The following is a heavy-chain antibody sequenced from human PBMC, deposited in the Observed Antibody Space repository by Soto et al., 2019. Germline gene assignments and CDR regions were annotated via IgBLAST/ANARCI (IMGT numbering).Heavy chain of an antibody. J-gene: IGHJ4*02. CDR3: AKIRAGSDYYFDY. Sequence: EVQLLESGGGLVQPGGSLRLSCAASGFTFSSYAMSWVRQAPGKGLEWVSAISGSGGSTYYADSVKGRFTISRDNSKNTLYLQMNSLRAEDTAVFYCAKIRAGSDYYFDYWGQGTLVTVSS. CDR1: GFTFSSYA. CDR2: ISGSGGST. D-gene: IGHD2-15*01. V-gene: IGHV3-23*01.